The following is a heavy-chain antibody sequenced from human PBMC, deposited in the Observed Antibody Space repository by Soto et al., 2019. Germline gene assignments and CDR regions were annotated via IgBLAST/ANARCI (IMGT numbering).Heavy chain of an antibody. CDR3: AKPFSQRNAGEFFDH. V-gene: IGHV3-30*16. J-gene: IGHJ4*02. CDR2: ISYDGTFE. Sequence: PGGSLRLSCAASGFTFGSFGMHWVRQAPGKQPECVSWISYDGTFEHYADSLKGRFTTSRDSSNNMVYLQLNSLSTEDTALYYCAKPFSQRNAGEFFDHWGQGTQVAV. CDR1: GFTFGSFG. D-gene: IGHD3-10*01.